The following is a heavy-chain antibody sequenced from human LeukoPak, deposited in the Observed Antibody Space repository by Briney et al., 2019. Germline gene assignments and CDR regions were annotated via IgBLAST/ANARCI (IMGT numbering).Heavy chain of an antibody. D-gene: IGHD2-2*01. V-gene: IGHV3-30*04. Sequence: PGGNLRFYCAASGFTFSSYAMHWVRQAPGKGLEWVAVISYDGSNKYYADSVKGRFTIARDNSKNTLYLQMNSLRAEDTAVYYCAGAPGHRYALDYWGQGTLVTVSS. CDR1: GFTFSSYA. CDR3: AGAPGHRYALDY. CDR2: ISYDGSNK. J-gene: IGHJ4*02.